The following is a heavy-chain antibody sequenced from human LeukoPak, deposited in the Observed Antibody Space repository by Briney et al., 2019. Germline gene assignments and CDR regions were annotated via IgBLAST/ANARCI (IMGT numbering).Heavy chain of an antibody. CDR2: INHSGST. CDR1: GGSFSGYY. J-gene: IGHJ5*02. D-gene: IGHD3-22*01. V-gene: IGHV4-34*01. CDR3: ARAHYYDSSGYYTVGIRVWFDP. Sequence: KPSETLSLTCAVYGGSFSGYYWSWLRQPPGKGLEWIGEINHSGSTNYNPSLKSRVTISVDTSKNQFSLKLSSVTAADTAVYYCARAHYYDSSGYYTVGIRVWFDPWGQGTLVTVSS.